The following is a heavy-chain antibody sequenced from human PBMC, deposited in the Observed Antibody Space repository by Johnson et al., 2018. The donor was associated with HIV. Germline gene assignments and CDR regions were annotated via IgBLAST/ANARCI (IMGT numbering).Heavy chain of an antibody. CDR1: TFTFSNYA. CDR2: ITGSGGSR. J-gene: IGHJ3*02. CDR3: AKERNWSAYASASPGAFDI. V-gene: IGHV3-23*04. D-gene: IGHD6-6*01. Sequence: VQLVESGGGLVQPGGSLRLSCAASTFTFSNYAMNWVRQAPGKGLEWVSAITGSGGSRFYADSVKGRFTISRDNSKNTLYLQMSSLRAEDTAVYYCAKERNWSAYASASPGAFDIWGQGTMVTVSS.